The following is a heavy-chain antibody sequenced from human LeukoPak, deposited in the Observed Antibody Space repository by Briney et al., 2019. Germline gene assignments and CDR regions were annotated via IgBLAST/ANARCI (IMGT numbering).Heavy chain of an antibody. V-gene: IGHV4-38-2*02. CDR3: ARGDNGSGSYHFDY. J-gene: IGHJ4*02. D-gene: IGHD1-26*01. Sequence: PSETLSLTCTVSGYSIISSYYWAWIRQPPGKGLEWIGSIHHSGGTFYNSSLKSRVTISVDTSKKRFSLRLTSVTAADTAVYYCARGDNGSGSYHFDYWGQGTLVTVSS. CDR1: GYSIISSYY. CDR2: IHHSGGT.